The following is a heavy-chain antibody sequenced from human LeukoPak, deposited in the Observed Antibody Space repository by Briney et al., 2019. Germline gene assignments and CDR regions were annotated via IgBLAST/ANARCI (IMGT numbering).Heavy chain of an antibody. CDR3: ARDSVGSSWQTFDY. D-gene: IGHD6-13*01. Sequence: GGSLRLSCAASGFTFSSYSMNWVRQAPGKGLEWVSSISSSSSYIYYADSVKGRFTISRDNAKNSLYPQMNSLRAEDTAVYYCARDSVGSSWQTFDYWGQGTLVTDSS. J-gene: IGHJ4*02. CDR1: GFTFSSYS. CDR2: ISSSSSYI. V-gene: IGHV3-21*01.